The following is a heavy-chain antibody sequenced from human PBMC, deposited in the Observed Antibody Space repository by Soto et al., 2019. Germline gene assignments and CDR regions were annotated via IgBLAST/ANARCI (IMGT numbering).Heavy chain of an antibody. CDR2: VSCDGRDE. J-gene: IGHJ2*01. CDR3: AKLCRSLGFGSMRYFDGSDSDWCLDL. D-gene: IGHD3-22*01. Sequence: QVQLVESGGGVVQPGRSLRLSCAVSGFTLRNHGMHWVRQSPGKGLEWVAVVSCDGRDEYYANSVKGRFTVSRDNSRDTVYVQMNSLKDEDKAVYYCAKLCRSLGFGSMRYFDGSDSDWCLDLWGRGTLVTVSS. CDR1: GFTLRNHG. V-gene: IGHV3-30*18.